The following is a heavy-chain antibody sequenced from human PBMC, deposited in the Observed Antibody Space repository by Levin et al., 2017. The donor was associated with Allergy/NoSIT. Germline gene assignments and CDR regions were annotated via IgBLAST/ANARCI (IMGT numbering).Heavy chain of an antibody. CDR3: AKSAGYSSSWYGTYYDYGMDV. J-gene: IGHJ6*02. Sequence: SCAASGFTFDDYAMHWVRQAPGKGLEWVSGISWNSGSIGYADSVKGRFTISRDNAKNSLYLQMNSLRAEDTALYYCAKSAGYSSSWYGTYYDYGMDVWGQGTTVTVSS. CDR2: ISWNSGSI. D-gene: IGHD6-13*01. V-gene: IGHV3-9*01. CDR1: GFTFDDYA.